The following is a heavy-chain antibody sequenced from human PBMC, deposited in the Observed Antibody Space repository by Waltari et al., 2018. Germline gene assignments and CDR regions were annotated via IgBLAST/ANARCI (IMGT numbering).Heavy chain of an antibody. CDR2: IIPIFGTA. J-gene: IGHJ6*02. D-gene: IGHD4-17*01. V-gene: IGHV1-69*08. Sequence: QVQLVQSGAEVKKPGSSVKVSCKASAGPFSSYAISWVRQAPGQGLEWMGRIIPIFGTANYAQKFQGRVTITADKSTSTAYMELSSLRSEDAAVYYCARDLVVDGDSGYYYYYYGMDVWGQGTTVTVSS. CDR1: AGPFSSYA. CDR3: ARDLVVDGDSGYYYYYYGMDV.